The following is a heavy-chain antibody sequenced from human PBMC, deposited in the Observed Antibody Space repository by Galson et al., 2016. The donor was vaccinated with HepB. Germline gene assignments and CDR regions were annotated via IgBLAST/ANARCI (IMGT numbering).Heavy chain of an antibody. D-gene: IGHD6-6*01. V-gene: IGHV1-8*01. CDR2: MNPNNGNT. Sequence: SVKVSCKASGYTFTSYDINWVRQATGQGLAWMGWMNPNNGNTGFAQNFQGRLTMTRNTSISTAYMELSRLRSEDTAVYYCPRALYSSSSGNPTSFDYWGQGTLVTVSS. CDR3: PRALYSSSSGNPTSFDY. CDR1: GYTFTSYD. J-gene: IGHJ4*02.